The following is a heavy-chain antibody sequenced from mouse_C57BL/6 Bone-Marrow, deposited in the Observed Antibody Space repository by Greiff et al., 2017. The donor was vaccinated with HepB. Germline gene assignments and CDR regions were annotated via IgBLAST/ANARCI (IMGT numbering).Heavy chain of an antibody. V-gene: IGHV14-4*01. Sequence: EVKVEESGAELVRPGASVKLSCTASGFNIKDDYMHWVKQRPEQGLEWIGWIDPENGDTEYASKFQGKATITADTSSNTAYLQLSSLTSEDTAVYYCTTEVTTVVADYYAMDYWGQGTSVTVSS. CDR2: IDPENGDT. D-gene: IGHD1-1*01. CDR3: TTEVTTVVADYYAMDY. J-gene: IGHJ4*01. CDR1: GFNIKDDY.